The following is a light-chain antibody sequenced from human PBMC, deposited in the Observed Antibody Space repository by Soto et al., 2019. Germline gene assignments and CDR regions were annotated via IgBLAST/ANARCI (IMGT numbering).Light chain of an antibody. CDR2: GAS. V-gene: IGKV3-15*01. Sequence: EIVLTQSPGTLSFSPGERASLSCRASQSVSSNNLAWYQQKPGQAPRLLIYGASTRATGIPTRFSGSGSGTEFTLTISSLQSEDFAVYYCQQYNNWPPLTFGGGTKVDIK. J-gene: IGKJ4*01. CDR1: QSVSSNN. CDR3: QQYNNWPPLT.